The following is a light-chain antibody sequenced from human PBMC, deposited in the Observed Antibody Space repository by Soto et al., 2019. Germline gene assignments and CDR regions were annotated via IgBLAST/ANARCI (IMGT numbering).Light chain of an antibody. V-gene: IGKV1-39*01. CDR1: QYISTY. CDR3: QQSYTTPPWT. CDR2: GAS. J-gene: IGKJ1*01. Sequence: DIQMTQSPSSLSASVGDRVTITCRASQYISTYLNWYQHKPGKAPKVLIFGASTLQGGVPSRFSGSGSGTEFTLTISSLQPEDFATYFCQQSYTTPPWTFGQGTKVDIK.